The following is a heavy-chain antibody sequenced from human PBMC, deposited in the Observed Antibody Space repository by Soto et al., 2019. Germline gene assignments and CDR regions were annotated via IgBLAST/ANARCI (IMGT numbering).Heavy chain of an antibody. CDR2: ISASGDNA. J-gene: IGHJ4*02. D-gene: IGHD4-17*01. CDR1: GLIFSSYA. Sequence: GGSLRLSCAASGLIFSSYAMSWVRQAPGKGLDWVSGISASGDNAYYPDSVKGRFTISRDNSKNTAYLQMNSLKTEDTAVYYCVSYGGNQDYWGQGTLVTVSS. V-gene: IGHV3-23*01. CDR3: VSYGGNQDY.